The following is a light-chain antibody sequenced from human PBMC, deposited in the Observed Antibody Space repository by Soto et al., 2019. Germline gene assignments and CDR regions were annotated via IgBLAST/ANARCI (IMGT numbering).Light chain of an antibody. Sequence: QPVLTQSPSASASLGASVKLTCTLSSGHRSYAIAWHQQQPEKGPRYLMKLDSDGSHTKGDAIPDRFSGSSSGAERYLTISSLQSEDEADYYCQTWGTGIHVVFGGGTQLTVL. CDR1: SGHRSYA. J-gene: IGLJ2*01. CDR3: QTWGTGIHVV. CDR2: LDSDGSH. V-gene: IGLV4-69*01.